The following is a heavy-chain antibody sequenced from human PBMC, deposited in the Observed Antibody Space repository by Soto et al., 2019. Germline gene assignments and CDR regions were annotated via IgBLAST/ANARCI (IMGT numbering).Heavy chain of an antibody. V-gene: IGHV3-23*01. D-gene: IGHD2-21*01. CDR1: GFTFSSYA. J-gene: IGHJ4*02. CDR3: EKDQGEKY. Sequence: GGSLRLSCAASGFTFSSYAMSWVRQAPGKGLEWVSGITGSGDNTNYADSVKGRFTISRDNSKNTLYLQMNSLRAEDTAIYYCEKDQGEKYWGQGTLVTVSS. CDR2: ITGSGDNT.